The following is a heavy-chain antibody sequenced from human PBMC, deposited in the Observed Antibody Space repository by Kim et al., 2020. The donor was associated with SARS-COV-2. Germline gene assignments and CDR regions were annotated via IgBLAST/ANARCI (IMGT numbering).Heavy chain of an antibody. CDR1: GYTFTGYY. V-gene: IGHV1-2*06. CDR2: INPNSGGT. Sequence: ASVKVSCKASGYTFTGYYMHWVRQAPGQGLEWMGRINPNSGGTNYAQKFQGRVTMTRDTSISTAYMELSRLRSDDTAVYYCARVGYNWNDGRYYYGMDVWGQGTTVTVSS. J-gene: IGHJ6*02. D-gene: IGHD1-1*01. CDR3: ARVGYNWNDGRYYYGMDV.